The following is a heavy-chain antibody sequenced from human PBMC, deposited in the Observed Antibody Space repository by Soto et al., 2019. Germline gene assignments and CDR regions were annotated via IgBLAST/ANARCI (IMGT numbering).Heavy chain of an antibody. Sequence: ASVKVSCKASGYTFTSYGISWVRQAPGQGLEWMGWISAYNGNRNYAQKLQGRVTMTTDTSTSTAYMEPRSLRSDDTAVYYCAREASYYGAAPWFFDLWGRGTLVTVSS. V-gene: IGHV1-18*01. J-gene: IGHJ2*01. D-gene: IGHD4-17*01. CDR1: GYTFTSYG. CDR3: AREASYYGAAPWFFDL. CDR2: ISAYNGNR.